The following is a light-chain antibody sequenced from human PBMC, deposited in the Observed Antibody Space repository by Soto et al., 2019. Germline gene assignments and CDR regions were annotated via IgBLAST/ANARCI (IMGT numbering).Light chain of an antibody. Sequence: QSALTQPASVSGSPGQSITISCTGTNSDIGNYNFVSWYQQHPGKAPKLMISEVKKRPSGVSNRFSGSKSGNTASLTFSGLQTEDEADYSCCSFAGGQTWVFGGGTKVTVL. CDR3: CSFAGGQTWV. J-gene: IGLJ3*02. CDR2: EVK. CDR1: NSDIGNYNF. V-gene: IGLV2-23*02.